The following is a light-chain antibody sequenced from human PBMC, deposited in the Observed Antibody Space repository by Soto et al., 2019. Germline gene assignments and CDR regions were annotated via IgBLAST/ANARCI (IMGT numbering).Light chain of an antibody. CDR2: DAL. Sequence: DVHITQSPSSLSASVGDRVTITCQASQDISHNLNWYHQKPGKVPKLLIYDALNLETGVPSRFSGSGSGTDFTFTISSLEPEDIGTYYCQQFDNLRYTFGQGTKLEI. V-gene: IGKV1-33*01. J-gene: IGKJ2*01. CDR1: QDISHN. CDR3: QQFDNLRYT.